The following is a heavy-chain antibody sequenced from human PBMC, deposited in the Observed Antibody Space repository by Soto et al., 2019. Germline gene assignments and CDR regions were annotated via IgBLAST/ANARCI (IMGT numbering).Heavy chain of an antibody. Sequence: PSETLSLTCTVSGGSISSGDYSWSWVRQSPGKGLEWIGHIYNSGITYYNPSLKSRAVISIDTSRNQFSLRLNSLTAADRAVYFCARGVTVFGLVSRFWFDPWGQGTVVTVS. J-gene: IGHJ5*02. CDR3: ARGVTVFGLVSRFWFDP. CDR2: IYNSGIT. CDR1: GGSISSGDYS. D-gene: IGHD3-3*01. V-gene: IGHV4-30-4*01.